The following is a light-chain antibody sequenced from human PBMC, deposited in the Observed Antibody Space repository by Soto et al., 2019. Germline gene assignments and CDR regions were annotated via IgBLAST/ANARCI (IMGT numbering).Light chain of an antibody. CDR1: RSVSIF. CDR2: DVS. CDR3: QQRYTWPLT. V-gene: IGKV3-11*01. J-gene: IGKJ4*01. Sequence: EILLTQSPATLSLSPGESATLSCRASRSVSIFLAWYQQKPGQAPRLLLYDVSHRATGVPARFSGSGSGTEFTLTISNLEPEDFAVYYCQQRYTWPLTFGGGTKVEI.